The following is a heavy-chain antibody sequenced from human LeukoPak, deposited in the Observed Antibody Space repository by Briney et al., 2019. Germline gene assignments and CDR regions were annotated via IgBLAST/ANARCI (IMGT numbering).Heavy chain of an antibody. Sequence: PGGSLRLSCAASGFTFSSYSINWVRQAPGKGLEWVSSISSSSSYIYYADSVKGRFTISRDNAKNSLYLQMNSLRAEDTAVYYCARGNFDSSFLMDVWGKGTTVTIPS. CDR3: ARGNFDSSFLMDV. J-gene: IGHJ6*03. CDR1: GFTFSSYS. D-gene: IGHD6-6*01. V-gene: IGHV3-21*01. CDR2: ISSSSSYI.